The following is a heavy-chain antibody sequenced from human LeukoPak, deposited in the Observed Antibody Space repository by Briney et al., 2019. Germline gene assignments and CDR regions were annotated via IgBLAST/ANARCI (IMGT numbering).Heavy chain of an antibody. J-gene: IGHJ4*02. V-gene: IGHV3-73*01. CDR3: IRQVVEAVID. D-gene: IGHD2-15*01. Sequence: PGGSLRLSCAASGFTFSGSLIHWVRQASGKGLEWVGRIRTKADSYAAVYAASVKGRFTISRDDTKNTAYLQMNSLQTEDTATYYWIRQVVEAVIDSGQGTLVTVSS. CDR2: IRTKADSYAA. CDR1: GFTFSGSL.